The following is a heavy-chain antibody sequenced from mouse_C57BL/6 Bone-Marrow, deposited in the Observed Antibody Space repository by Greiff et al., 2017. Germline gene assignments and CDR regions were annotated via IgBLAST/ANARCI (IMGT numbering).Heavy chain of an antibody. CDR1: GFSLTSYG. D-gene: IGHD1-1*01. Sequence: QVQLQQSGPGLVAPSQSLSITCTVSGFSLTSYGVHWVRQPPGKGLEWLVVIWSDGSTTYNSALKSRLSISKDNSKSQVFLQMNSLQTDDTAMYYCARLDYYGSSYEAYWGQGTLVTVSA. J-gene: IGHJ3*01. V-gene: IGHV2-6*03. CDR2: IWSDGST. CDR3: ARLDYYGSSYEAY.